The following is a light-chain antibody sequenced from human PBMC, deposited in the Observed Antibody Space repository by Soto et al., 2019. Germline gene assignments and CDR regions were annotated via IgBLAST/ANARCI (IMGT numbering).Light chain of an antibody. CDR2: GAS. J-gene: IGKJ1*01. CDR3: QQYGNSPWT. V-gene: IGKV3-20*01. Sequence: EIVLTQSPGTLSLSPGERATLSCRASQSISRSYFAWYQQKPGQAPRLLIYGASSRATDIPDRFSGSGSGTDFTLIISRLEPEDFAVYYCQQYGNSPWTFGQGTKVEIK. CDR1: QSISRSY.